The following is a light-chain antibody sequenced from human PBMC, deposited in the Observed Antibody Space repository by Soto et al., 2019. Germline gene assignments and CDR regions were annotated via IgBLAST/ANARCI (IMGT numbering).Light chain of an antibody. Sequence: ILFMQSPSSLYASAGDRVTITCRASQGISSYLAWYQQNPGQAPRLLIYDASTLQSGVPSRFSGSGSGTDFTLTISSLQPEDFATYYCQQLNNYPLTFGRGIKVDI. CDR1: QGISSY. V-gene: IGKV1-9*01. CDR2: DAS. J-gene: IGKJ4*01. CDR3: QQLNNYPLT.